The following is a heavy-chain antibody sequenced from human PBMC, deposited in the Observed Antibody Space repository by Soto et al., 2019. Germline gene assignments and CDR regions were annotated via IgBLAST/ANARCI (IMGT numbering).Heavy chain of an antibody. D-gene: IGHD3-10*01. CDR2: ISAYNGNT. J-gene: IGHJ6*02. CDR1: GYTFSSYG. CDR3: ARGIMVPGVMDYYYGMDV. Sequence: GASVKVSCKASGYTFSSYGISWVRQAPGQGLEWMGGISAYNGNTNYAQKLQGRVTMTTDTSTSTAYMELSSLRSEDTAVYYCARGIMVPGVMDYYYGMDVWGQGTTVTVSS. V-gene: IGHV1-18*01.